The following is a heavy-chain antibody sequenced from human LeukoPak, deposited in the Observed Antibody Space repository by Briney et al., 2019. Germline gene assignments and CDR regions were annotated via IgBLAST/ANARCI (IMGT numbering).Heavy chain of an antibody. V-gene: IGHV4-39*01. CDR1: GGSISSSSYY. CDR3: ARQERFPLIPFDP. J-gene: IGHJ5*02. CDR2: IYYSGST. Sequence: PSQTLSLTCTVSGGSISSSSYYWGWIRQPPGKGLEWIGSIYYSGSTYYNPSLKSRVTISVDTSKNQFSLKLSSVTAADTAVYYCARQERFPLIPFDPWGQGTLVTVSS. D-gene: IGHD1-1*01.